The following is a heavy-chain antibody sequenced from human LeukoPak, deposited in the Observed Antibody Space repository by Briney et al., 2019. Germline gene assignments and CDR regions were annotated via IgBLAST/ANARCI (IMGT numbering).Heavy chain of an antibody. CDR1: GYTFTSYG. CDR2: ISAYNGNT. D-gene: IGHD3-22*01. J-gene: IGHJ4*02. Sequence: ASVKVSCKASGYTFTSYGISWVRQAPGQGLEWMGWISAYNGNTNYAQKLQGRVTMTTDTSTSTAYMELRSLRSDDTAVYYCARQFRAYYYDSSGNFDYWGQGTLVTVSS. CDR3: ARQFRAYYYDSSGNFDY. V-gene: IGHV1-18*01.